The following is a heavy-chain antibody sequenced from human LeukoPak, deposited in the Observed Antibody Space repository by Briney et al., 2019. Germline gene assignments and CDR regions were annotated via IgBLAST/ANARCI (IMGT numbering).Heavy chain of an antibody. V-gene: IGHV4-30-2*01. J-gene: IGHJ5*02. Sequence: SETLSLTCAVSGGSISSRGCSWRWIPHPPGRGLEWIGYIYHSGSTYYNPSLKSRVTISVDRSKNQYSLKLSSVTAADTAVYYCARGGDYDDSYNWFDPWGQGTLVTVSS. CDR2: IYHSGST. CDR1: GGSISSRGCS. CDR3: ARGGDYDDSYNWFDP. D-gene: IGHD3-22*01.